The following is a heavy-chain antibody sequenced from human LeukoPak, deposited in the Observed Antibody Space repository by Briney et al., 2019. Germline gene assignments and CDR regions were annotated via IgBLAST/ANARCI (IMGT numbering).Heavy chain of an antibody. CDR3: TPTFPQNFNWFDP. CDR2: IIPIFGTA. D-gene: IGHD3-16*01. CDR1: GGTFSSYA. V-gene: IGHV1-69*13. J-gene: IGHJ5*02. Sequence: ASVKVSCKASGGTFSSYAISWVRQAPGQGLEWMGGIIPIFGTANYAQKFQGRVTITADESTSTAYVELSSLRSEDTAVYYCTPTFPQNFNWFDPWGQGTLVTVSS.